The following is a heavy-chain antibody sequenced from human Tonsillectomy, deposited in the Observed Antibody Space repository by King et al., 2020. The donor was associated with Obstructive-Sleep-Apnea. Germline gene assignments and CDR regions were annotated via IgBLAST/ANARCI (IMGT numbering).Heavy chain of an antibody. CDR3: VSMVRGDIINGPGWFDP. Sequence: VQLVESGGGLVKPGGSLRLSCAASGFTFSDYYMSWIRQAPGKGLEWVSYISSSGSTIYYADSEKGRFTISRDNAKNSLYLQMNSLRAEDTAVYYCVSMVRGDIINGPGWFDPWGQGTLVTVSS. CDR2: ISSSGSTI. D-gene: IGHD3-10*01. J-gene: IGHJ5*02. CDR1: GFTFSDYY. V-gene: IGHV3-11*01.